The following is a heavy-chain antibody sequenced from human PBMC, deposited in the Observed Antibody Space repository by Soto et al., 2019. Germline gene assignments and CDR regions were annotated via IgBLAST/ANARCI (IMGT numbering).Heavy chain of an antibody. V-gene: IGHV3-30*18. J-gene: IGHJ4*02. CDR2: ISYDGSNK. CDR1: GFTFSSYG. Sequence: GGSLRLSCAASGFTFSSYGMHWVRQAPGKGLEWVAVISYDGSNKYYADSVKGRFTISRDNSKNTLYLQMNSLRAEDTAVYYCAKVGSLKVTFGGPIDYWGQGTLVTVSS. D-gene: IGHD3-16*01. CDR3: AKVGSLKVTFGGPIDY.